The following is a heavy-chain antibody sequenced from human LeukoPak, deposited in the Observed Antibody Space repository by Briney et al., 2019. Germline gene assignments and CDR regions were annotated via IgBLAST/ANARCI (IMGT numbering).Heavy chain of an antibody. CDR1: GFTVSSNY. V-gene: IGHV3-53*01. CDR3: ARDSPSGGHDY. Sequence: GGSLRLSCAASGFTVSSNYMSWVRQAPGKGLEWVSVIYSGGSTYYADSVKGRFTISRDNSKNTLYLQMNSLRVEDTAMYYCARDSPSGGHDYWGQGTLVTVSS. CDR2: IYSGGST. D-gene: IGHD6-19*01. J-gene: IGHJ4*02.